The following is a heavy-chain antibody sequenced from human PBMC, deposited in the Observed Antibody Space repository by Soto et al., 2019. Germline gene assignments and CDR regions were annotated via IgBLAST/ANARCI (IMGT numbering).Heavy chain of an antibody. CDR3: ARDRIPTGMDV. CDR2: IYSGGST. J-gene: IGHJ6*02. V-gene: IGHV3-66*01. CDR1: GFTVSSNY. Sequence: EVQMVESGGGLVQPGGSLRLSCAASGFTVSSNYMSWVRQAPGKGLEWVSVIYSGGSTYYADSVKGRFTISRDNSKNTLYLQMNSLRAEDTAVYYCARDRIPTGMDVWGQGTTVTVSS.